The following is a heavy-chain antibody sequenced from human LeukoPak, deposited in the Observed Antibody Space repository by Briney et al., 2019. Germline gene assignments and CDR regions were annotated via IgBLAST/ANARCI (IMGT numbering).Heavy chain of an antibody. CDR3: ARGFSGWYIHQGDYYYMDV. Sequence: GGSLRLSCAASGFTFSSYWMSWVRQAPGKGLEWVANIKQDGSEKYYVDSVKGRFTISRDNAKSSLYLQMNSLRAEDTAVYYCARGFSGWYIHQGDYYYMDVWGKGTTVTVSS. V-gene: IGHV3-7*01. D-gene: IGHD6-19*01. CDR1: GFTFSSYW. J-gene: IGHJ6*03. CDR2: IKQDGSEK.